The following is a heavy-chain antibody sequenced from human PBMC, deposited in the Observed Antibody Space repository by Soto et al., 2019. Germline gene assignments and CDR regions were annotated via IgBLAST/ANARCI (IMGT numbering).Heavy chain of an antibody. CDR3: ARPYGGKGSCFDY. V-gene: IGHV4-34*01. CDR1: GGSFSGYY. J-gene: IGHJ4*02. D-gene: IGHD4-17*01. Sequence: PSETLSLTCAVYGGSFSGYYWSWIRQPPGKGLEWIGEINHSGSTNYNPSLKSRVTISVDTSKNQFSLKLSSVTAADTAVYYCARPYGGKGSCFDYWGQGTLVTVSS. CDR2: INHSGST.